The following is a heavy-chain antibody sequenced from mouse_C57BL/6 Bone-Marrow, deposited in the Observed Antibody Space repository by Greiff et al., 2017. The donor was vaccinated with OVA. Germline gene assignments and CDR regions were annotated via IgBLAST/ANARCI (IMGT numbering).Heavy chain of an antibody. Sequence: EVQGVESGGDLVKPGGSLKLSCAASGFTFSSYGMSWVRQTPDKRLEWVATISSGGSYTYYPDSVKGRFTISRDNAKNTLYLQMSSLKSEDTAMYYCARPPYYYGSSPFAYWGQGTLVTVSA. CDR2: ISSGGSYT. D-gene: IGHD1-1*01. CDR1: GFTFSSYG. V-gene: IGHV5-6*01. CDR3: ARPPYYYGSSPFAY. J-gene: IGHJ3*01.